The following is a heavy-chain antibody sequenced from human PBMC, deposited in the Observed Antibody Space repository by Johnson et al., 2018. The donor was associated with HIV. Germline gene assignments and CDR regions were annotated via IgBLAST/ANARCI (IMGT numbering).Heavy chain of an antibody. CDR1: GFTFSSYW. CDR2: IKQDGSEK. Sequence: VQLVESGGGLVQPGGSLRLSCAASGFTFSSYWMSWVRQAPGKGLEWVANIKQDGSEKYYVDSVKGRFTISRDNSKNTLYLQMNSLRDEDTAVYYCVKDDYYGSGSYFAYDIWGQGTMVTVSS. D-gene: IGHD3-10*01. J-gene: IGHJ3*02. CDR3: VKDDYYGSGSYFAYDI. V-gene: IGHV3-7*01.